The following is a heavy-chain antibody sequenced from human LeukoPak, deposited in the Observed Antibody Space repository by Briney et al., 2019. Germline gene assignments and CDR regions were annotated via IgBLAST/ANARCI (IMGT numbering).Heavy chain of an antibody. J-gene: IGHJ4*02. CDR1: GGSISSYY. Sequence: SETLSLTCTVSGGSISSYYWSWIRQPPGKGLEWIGYIYYSGSTNYNPSLKSRVTISVDTSKNQFSLKLSSVTAADTAVYYCARHSPFYVAGPMFDYWGQGTLVTVSS. CDR3: ARHSPFYVAGPMFDY. V-gene: IGHV4-59*01. D-gene: IGHD6-19*01. CDR2: IYYSGST.